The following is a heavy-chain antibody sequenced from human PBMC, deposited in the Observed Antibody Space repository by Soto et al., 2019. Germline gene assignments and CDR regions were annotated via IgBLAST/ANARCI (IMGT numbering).Heavy chain of an antibody. CDR2: ISYDGSNK. CDR3: AKDLDYYGSGIYFYY. D-gene: IGHD3-10*01. Sequence: QVQLVESGGGVVQPGRSLRLSCAASGFTFSSYDMHWVRQAPGKGLEWVAVISYDGSNKYYADSVKGRFTISRDNSKHTLYLQINSLRAEDTAVYYCAKDLDYYGSGIYFYYWGQGTLVTLSS. V-gene: IGHV3-30*18. J-gene: IGHJ4*02. CDR1: GFTFSSYD.